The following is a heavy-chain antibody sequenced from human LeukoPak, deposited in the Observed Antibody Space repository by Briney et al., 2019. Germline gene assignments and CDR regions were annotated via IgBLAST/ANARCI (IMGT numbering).Heavy chain of an antibody. CDR3: ARYTWFGELNFDY. J-gene: IGHJ4*02. CDR1: GGSFSGYY. V-gene: IGHV4-34*01. D-gene: IGHD3-10*01. Sequence: SETLSLTCAVYGGSFSGYYWSWIRQPPGKGLEWIGEINHSGSTNYNPSLKSRVTISVDTSKNQFSLKLSSVTAADTAVYCCARYTWFGELNFDYWGQGTLVTVSS. CDR2: INHSGST.